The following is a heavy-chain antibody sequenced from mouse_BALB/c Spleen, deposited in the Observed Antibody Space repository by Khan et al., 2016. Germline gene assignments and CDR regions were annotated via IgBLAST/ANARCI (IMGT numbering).Heavy chain of an antibody. J-gene: IGHJ4*01. CDR1: GFTFSTYA. Sequence: EVELVESGGGLVQPGGSLKLSCAASGFTFSTYAMSWVRQTPDKRLELVATINRNGGSTYYPDNVKGRFTIYRDNAKNTLYLQMSSLKSEDTAMYYCARGRQAVDYWGQGTSVTVSS. CDR2: INRNGGST. V-gene: IGHV5-6-3*01. CDR3: ARGRQAVDY. D-gene: IGHD2-12*01.